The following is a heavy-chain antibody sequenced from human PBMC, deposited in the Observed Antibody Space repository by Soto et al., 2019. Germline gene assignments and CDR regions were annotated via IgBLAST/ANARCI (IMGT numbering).Heavy chain of an antibody. CDR1: GFSLSTSGVG. V-gene: IGHV2-5*02. CDR2: IYWDDDK. J-gene: IGHJ4*02. Sequence: QITLKESGPTLVKPTQTLTLTCTFSGFSLSTSGVGVGWIRQPPGKALEWLALIYWDDDKRYSPSLKSRLTITKDTSKNPVVLTLTNMYPVDTAKYYCAHYSWVGELSSYWCQVTLVTVS. CDR3: AHYSWVGELSSY. D-gene: IGHD1-26*01.